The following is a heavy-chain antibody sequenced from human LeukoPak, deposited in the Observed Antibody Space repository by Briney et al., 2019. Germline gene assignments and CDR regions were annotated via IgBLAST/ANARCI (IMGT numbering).Heavy chain of an antibody. Sequence: GGSRRLSCAASGFTFGDDYMSWIRQAPGRGLEWVSYVSNSVTTKYYADSLKGRFSISRDNAKKSLYLQMNSLRAEDTAVYYCERGPENWFDPWGQGTLVTVSS. CDR2: VSNSVTTK. D-gene: IGHD1-14*01. CDR3: ERGPENWFDP. J-gene: IGHJ5*02. CDR1: GFTFGDDY. V-gene: IGHV3-11*04.